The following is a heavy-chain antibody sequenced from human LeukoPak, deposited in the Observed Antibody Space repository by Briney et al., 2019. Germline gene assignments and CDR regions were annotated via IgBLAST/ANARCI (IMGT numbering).Heavy chain of an antibody. J-gene: IGHJ4*02. Sequence: SETLSLTCIVSGGSIRSDYWSWIRQPPGKGLEWIGYIYYSGSTNYNPSLKSRVTISVDTSKNQFSLKLNSVTAADTAVYFCARVRAAMDSWGQGTLVTVSS. CDR2: IYYSGST. CDR1: GGSIRSDY. V-gene: IGHV4-59*01. D-gene: IGHD5-18*01. CDR3: ARVRAAMDS.